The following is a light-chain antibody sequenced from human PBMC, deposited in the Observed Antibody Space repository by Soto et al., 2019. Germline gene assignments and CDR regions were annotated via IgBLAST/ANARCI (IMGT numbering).Light chain of an antibody. J-gene: IGKJ1*01. V-gene: IGKV3-15*01. CDR1: QSVSSN. CDR2: GAS. Sequence: EIVMTQSPATLSVSPGLRATLSCRASQSVSSNLAWYQQKPGQAPRLLIYGASTRATGIPARFSGSGSGTEFTLTINSLLSEDFAVYYWQQYNIWGTFGQGTKVEIK. CDR3: QQYNIWGT.